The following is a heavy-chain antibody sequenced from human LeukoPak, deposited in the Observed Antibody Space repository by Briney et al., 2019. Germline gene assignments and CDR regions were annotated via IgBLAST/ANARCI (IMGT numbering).Heavy chain of an antibody. V-gene: IGHV3-48*04. D-gene: IGHD3-9*01. CDR1: GFIFSSYS. Sequence: GGSLRLSCAASGFIFSSYSMNWVRQAPGKGLEWVSYISSSSSSIHYADSVKGRFTISRDNAKNSLYLQMNSLRAEDTAVYYCARDSIAGYSLSWWGQGTLVTVSS. CDR2: ISSSSSSI. J-gene: IGHJ4*02. CDR3: ARDSIAGYSLSW.